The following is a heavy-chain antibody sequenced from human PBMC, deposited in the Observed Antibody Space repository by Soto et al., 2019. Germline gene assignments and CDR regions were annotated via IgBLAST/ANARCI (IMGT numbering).Heavy chain of an antibody. CDR3: ARVGGVYSNYYYYYMDV. CDR1: GGSFSGYY. J-gene: IGHJ6*03. CDR2: INHSGST. V-gene: IGHV4-34*01. D-gene: IGHD4-4*01. Sequence: PSETLSLTCAVYGGSFSGYYWSWIRQPPGKGLEWIGEINHSGSTNYNPSLKSRVTISVDTSKNQFSLKLSSVTAADTAVYYCARVGGVYSNYYYYYMDVWGKGTTVTVSS.